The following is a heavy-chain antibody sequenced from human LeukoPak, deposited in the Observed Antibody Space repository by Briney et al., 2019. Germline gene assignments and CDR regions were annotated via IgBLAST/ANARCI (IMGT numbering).Heavy chain of an antibody. Sequence: ASLKASSWASGYTFAGSYLHTVRHAPGHGLEWMRWINPNRGGTNYAQKFQGGVTLTWDTSISTAYMDLRRLGSDDTAAYYCARTSAMDYWGQGTLVTVSS. CDR1: GYTFAGSY. J-gene: IGHJ4*02. V-gene: IGHV1-2*02. D-gene: IGHD2-2*01. CDR3: ARTSAMDY. CDR2: INPNRGGT.